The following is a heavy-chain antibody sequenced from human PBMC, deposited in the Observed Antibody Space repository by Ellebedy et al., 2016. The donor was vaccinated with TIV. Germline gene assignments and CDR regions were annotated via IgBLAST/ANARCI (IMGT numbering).Heavy chain of an antibody. CDR3: ARDKLETSTGYYYNWLDP. V-gene: IGHV1-2*02. CDR2: IDPNSGGI. J-gene: IGHJ5*02. Sequence: ASVKVSCKASGYTFIGYYIYWLRQVPGQGLEWMGWIDPNSGGINLERKFQGRVTMTRETSISTAYIELSTLTADDTAVYFCARDKLETSTGYYYNWLDPWGQGTLVTVSS. CDR1: GYTFIGYY. D-gene: IGHD3-22*01.